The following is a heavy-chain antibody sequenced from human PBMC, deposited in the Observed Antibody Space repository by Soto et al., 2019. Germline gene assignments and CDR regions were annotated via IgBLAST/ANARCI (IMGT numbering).Heavy chain of an antibody. D-gene: IGHD3-22*01. J-gene: IGHJ4*02. V-gene: IGHV3-30-3*01. Sequence: PGGSLRLSCAASGFTFSSYAMHWVRQAPGKGLEWVAVISYDGSNKYYADSVKGRFNISRDNSKNTLYLQMNSLRAEDKAVYYCARDYDSSGYTHALFDYWGQGTLVTVSS. CDR2: ISYDGSNK. CDR3: ARDYDSSGYTHALFDY. CDR1: GFTFSSYA.